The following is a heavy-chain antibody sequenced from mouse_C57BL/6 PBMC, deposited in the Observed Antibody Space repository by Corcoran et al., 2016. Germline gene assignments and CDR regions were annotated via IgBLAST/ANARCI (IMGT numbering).Heavy chain of an antibody. CDR3: ARTYYGSSCWYFDV. CDR1: GYTFTDYY. D-gene: IGHD1-1*01. Sequence: EVQLQQSGPELVKPGASVKISCKASGYTFTDYYMNWVKQSHGKSLEWIGDINPNNGGTSYNQKFKGKATLTVDKSSSTAYMELRSLTSEDSAVYYCARTYYGSSCWYFDVWGTGTTVTVSS. J-gene: IGHJ1*03. V-gene: IGHV1-26*01. CDR2: INPNNGGT.